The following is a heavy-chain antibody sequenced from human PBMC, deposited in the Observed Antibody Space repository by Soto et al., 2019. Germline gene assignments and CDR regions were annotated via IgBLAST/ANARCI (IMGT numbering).Heavy chain of an antibody. CDR1: GFTFSSYS. V-gene: IGHV3-48*01. D-gene: IGHD2-8*01. J-gene: IGHJ6*03. CDR3: AREGDCTNGVCYYSYYYYYMDV. CDR2: ISSSSSTI. Sequence: EVQLVESGGGLVQPGGSLRLSCAASGFTFSSYSRNWVRQAPGKGLEWVSYISSSSSTIYYADSVKGRFTISRDNAKNSLYLPMNSLRAEDTAVYYCAREGDCTNGVCYYSYYYYYMDVWGKGTTVTVSS.